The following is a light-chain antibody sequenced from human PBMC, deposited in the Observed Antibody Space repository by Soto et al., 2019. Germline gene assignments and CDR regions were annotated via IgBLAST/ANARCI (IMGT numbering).Light chain of an antibody. CDR1: TGPVTSDYY. Sequence: QTVVTQEPSLTVSPVGTGTLTCASSTGPVTSDYYPNWFQQKPGHAPRALIYSTTKKHSWTPARFSGSLLGGKAALTLSGVQPEDEADYYCLLYYGAAVVFGGGTKLTVL. V-gene: IGLV7-43*01. J-gene: IGLJ2*01. CDR3: LLYYGAAVV. CDR2: STT.